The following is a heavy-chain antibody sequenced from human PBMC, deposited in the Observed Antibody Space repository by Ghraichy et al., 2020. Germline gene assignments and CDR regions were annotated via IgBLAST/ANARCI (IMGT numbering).Heavy chain of an antibody. CDR1: GFTFTSFD. CDR3: VRDPNWGEGY. D-gene: IGHD7-27*01. J-gene: IGHJ4*02. Sequence: GESLNISCAASGFTFTSFDMNWVRQAPGKGLEWVSSISVNSADISYADSVRGRFTISRDNAKSSLFLQMNSLRAEDTAVYYCVRDPNWGEGYWGQGTLVTVSS. V-gene: IGHV3-21*01. CDR2: ISVNSADI.